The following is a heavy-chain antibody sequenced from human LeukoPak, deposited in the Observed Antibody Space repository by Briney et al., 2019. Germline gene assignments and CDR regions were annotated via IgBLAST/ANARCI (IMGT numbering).Heavy chain of an antibody. V-gene: IGHV1-2*02. CDR2: MNPNGGDT. D-gene: IGHD6-19*01. CDR1: GYTFTDYY. CDR3: ATVWRTASSGSNWFDP. Sequence: ASVKVSCKASGYTFTDYYMYWVRQAPGQGLEWMGWMNPNGGDTNYAQKFQGRVTMTRDTSVSTSYMELNTLRFDDTAFYYCATVWRTASSGSNWFDPWGQGTLVTVSS. J-gene: IGHJ5*02.